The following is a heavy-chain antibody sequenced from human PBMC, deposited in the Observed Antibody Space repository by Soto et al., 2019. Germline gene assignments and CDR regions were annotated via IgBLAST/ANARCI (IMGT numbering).Heavy chain of an antibody. V-gene: IGHV3-9*01. D-gene: IGHD5-18*01. CDR3: VRSKGGYSYGTPFDY. Sequence: GGSMRLSCAASGFPFDDYSMHWVRQVLGKGLEWVSSISWNSGNIGYADSVKGRFTTSRDNAKNSLYLQMNSLRPEDTALYYCVRSKGGYSYGTPFDYWGQGTLVTVS. CDR2: ISWNSGNI. J-gene: IGHJ4*02. CDR1: GFPFDDYS.